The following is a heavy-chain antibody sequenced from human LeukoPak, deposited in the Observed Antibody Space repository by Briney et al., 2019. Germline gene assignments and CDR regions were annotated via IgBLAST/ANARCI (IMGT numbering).Heavy chain of an antibody. Sequence: GGSLRPSCAASGFTFSSYEMNWVRQAPGKGLEWVSYISSSGSTIYYADSVKGRFTISRDNAKNSLYLQMNSLRAEDTAVYYCARAPRSYYMDVWGKGTTVTVSS. CDR3: ARAPRSYYMDV. J-gene: IGHJ6*03. V-gene: IGHV3-48*03. CDR1: GFTFSSYE. CDR2: ISSSGSTI.